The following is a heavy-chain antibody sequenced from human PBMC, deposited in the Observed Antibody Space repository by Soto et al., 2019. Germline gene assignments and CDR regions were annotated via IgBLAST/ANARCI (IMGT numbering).Heavy chain of an antibody. V-gene: IGHV4-39*01. CDR1: GGSISSSSYY. Sequence: PSETLSLTCTVSGGSISSSSYYWGWIRQPPGKGLEWIGSIYYSGSTYYNPSLKSRVTISVDTSKNQFSLKLSSVTAADTAVYYCARQYYYDNKLDYWGQGTLVTVSS. CDR3: ARQYYYDNKLDY. D-gene: IGHD3-22*01. J-gene: IGHJ4*02. CDR2: IYYSGST.